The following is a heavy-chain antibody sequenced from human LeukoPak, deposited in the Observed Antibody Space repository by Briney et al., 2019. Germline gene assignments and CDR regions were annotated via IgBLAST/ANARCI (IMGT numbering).Heavy chain of an antibody. J-gene: IGHJ5*02. CDR2: IYYSGST. V-gene: IGHV4-59*08. D-gene: IGHD3-22*01. CDR3: ARQRPYYYDGSGYYDP. CDR1: GGYISSYC. Sequence: SETLSLTCTVSGGYISSYCWSWIRQSPGKGLEWIGYIYYSGSTNCNPSLKSRVTISVDTSKNQFSLKLSSVTAADTAVYYCARQRPYYYDGSGYYDPWGQGILVTVSS.